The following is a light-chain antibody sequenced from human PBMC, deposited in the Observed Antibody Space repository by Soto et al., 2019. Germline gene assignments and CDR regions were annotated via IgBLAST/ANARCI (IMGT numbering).Light chain of an antibody. J-gene: IGKJ4*01. CDR1: PSVSGSN. CDR2: GAS. V-gene: IGKV3-20*01. CDR3: LQHNSYPLT. Sequence: EIVLTQSPGTLSLSPGERATLSCRASPSVSGSNLAWYQQKPGQAPRLVIYGASSRATGIPDRFSGSGSGTDFTLTISRLEPEDFAGYYCLQHNSYPLTFGGGTKVEIK.